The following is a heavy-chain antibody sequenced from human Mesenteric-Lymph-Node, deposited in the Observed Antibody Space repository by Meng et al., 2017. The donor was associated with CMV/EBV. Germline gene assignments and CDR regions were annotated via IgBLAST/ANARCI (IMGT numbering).Heavy chain of an antibody. V-gene: IGHV4-31*03. Sequence: TCTVSGGSISSGGYYWRWIRQHPGKGLEWIGYIYYSGSTYYNPSLKSRVTISVDTSKNQFSLKLSSVTAADTAVYYCARDSNYWFDPWGQGTLVTVSS. CDR1: GGSISSGGYY. CDR3: ARDSNYWFDP. CDR2: IYYSGST. D-gene: IGHD4-11*01. J-gene: IGHJ5*02.